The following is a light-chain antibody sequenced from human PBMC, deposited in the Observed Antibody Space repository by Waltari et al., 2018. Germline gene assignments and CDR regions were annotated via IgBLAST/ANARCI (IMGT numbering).Light chain of an antibody. V-gene: IGLV1-44*01. Sequence: QSVLTQPPSASGTPGQTVTISCSGGSSNLGTNTVNWYRQVPGAAPKLIIYGNYQRPSGVPARFSGSKSGTSASLAISGLQSEDEADYYCAAWDDRLNGGVFGGGTKLTVL. J-gene: IGLJ3*02. CDR1: SSNLGTNT. CDR2: GNY. CDR3: AAWDDRLNGGV.